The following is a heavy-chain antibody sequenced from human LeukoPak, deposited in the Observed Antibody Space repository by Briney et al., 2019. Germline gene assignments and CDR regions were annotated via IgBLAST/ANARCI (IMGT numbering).Heavy chain of an antibody. J-gene: IGHJ4*02. V-gene: IGHV3-21*01. CDR3: ARGDILTGYYIGRYFDY. D-gene: IGHD3-9*01. CDR2: ISSSSSYI. CDR1: GFTFSRYS. Sequence: PGGSLRLSCAASGFTFSRYSMNWVRQAPGKGLEWVSSISSSSSYIYYADSVKGRFTISRDNAKNSLYLQMNSLRAEDTAVYYCARGDILTGYYIGRYFDYWGQGTLVTVSS.